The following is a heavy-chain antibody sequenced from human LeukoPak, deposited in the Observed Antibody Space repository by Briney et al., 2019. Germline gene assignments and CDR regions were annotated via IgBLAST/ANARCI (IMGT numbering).Heavy chain of an antibody. Sequence: SVKVSCKASGGTFSSYAISWVRQAPGQGLEWMGGIIPIFGTANYAQKFQGRVTMTRNTSISTAYMELSSLRSEDTAVYYCARGPAGDSYYYHGMDVWGQGTTVTVSS. J-gene: IGHJ6*02. V-gene: IGHV1-69*05. D-gene: IGHD3-16*01. CDR3: ARGPAGDSYYYHGMDV. CDR1: GGTFSSYA. CDR2: IIPIFGTA.